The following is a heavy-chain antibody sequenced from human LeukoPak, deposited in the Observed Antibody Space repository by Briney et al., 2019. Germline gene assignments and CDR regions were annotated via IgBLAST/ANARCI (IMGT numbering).Heavy chain of an antibody. V-gene: IGHV4-34*01. D-gene: IGHD3-10*01. CDR1: GGSFSGYY. Sequence: KASETLSLTCAVYGGSFSGYYWSWIRQPPGKGLEWIGEINHSGSTNYNPSLKSRVTISVDTSKNQFSLKVSSVSAADTAVYYCARGNRPYGEHEAFDTWGHGTTVTVSP. CDR2: INHSGST. CDR3: ARGNRPYGEHEAFDT. J-gene: IGHJ3*02.